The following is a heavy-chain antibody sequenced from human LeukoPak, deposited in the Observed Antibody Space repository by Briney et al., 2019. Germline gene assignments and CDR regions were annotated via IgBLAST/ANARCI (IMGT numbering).Heavy chain of an antibody. J-gene: IGHJ6*02. CDR1: GGSISSSSYY. Sequence: SETLSLTCTVSGGSISSSSYYWGWIRQPPGKGLEWIGSIYYSGSTYYNPSLKSRVTISVDTSKNQFSLKLSSVTVADTAVYFCARGGLSGYYFFMDVWGQGTTVTVSS. CDR2: IYYSGST. CDR3: ARGGLSGYYFFMDV. V-gene: IGHV4-39*07. D-gene: IGHD3-10*01.